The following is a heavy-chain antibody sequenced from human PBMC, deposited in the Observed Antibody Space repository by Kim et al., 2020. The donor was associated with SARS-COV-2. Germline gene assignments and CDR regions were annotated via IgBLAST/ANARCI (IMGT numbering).Heavy chain of an antibody. Sequence: ASVKVSCKASGYIFTSYAITWVRQAPGQGLEWVGWISTYNGRTNYAQALQGRVTLSTDTPTGTATLELRSLTSDDTAIYFCVRSGSSSWSTAFDSWGQG. CDR2: ISTYNGRT. CDR3: VRSGSSSWSTAFDS. D-gene: IGHD6-13*01. CDR1: GYIFTSYA. V-gene: IGHV1-18*04. J-gene: IGHJ4*02.